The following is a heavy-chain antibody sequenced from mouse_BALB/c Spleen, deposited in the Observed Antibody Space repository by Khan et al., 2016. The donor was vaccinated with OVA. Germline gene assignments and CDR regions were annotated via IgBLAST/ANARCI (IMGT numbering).Heavy chain of an antibody. J-gene: IGHJ2*01. CDR3: ARGPYYGSSPCYFDY. V-gene: IGHV5-6-5*01. CDR2: ISSGGST. D-gene: IGHD1-1*01. Sequence: EVELVESGGGLVKPGGSLKLSCAASGFTFSSYDMSWVRQTPEKRLAWVASISSGGSTYYPDSVKGRFTISRDNVRNILSQQMSSLRSEDTAMYYCARGPYYGSSPCYFDYWGQGTTLTVSS. CDR1: GFTFSSYD.